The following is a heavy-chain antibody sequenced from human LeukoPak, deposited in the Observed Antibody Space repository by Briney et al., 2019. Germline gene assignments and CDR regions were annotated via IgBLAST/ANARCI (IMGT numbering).Heavy chain of an antibody. Sequence: SETLSLICTVSGGSITIYYWSWIRQPAGKGLDWIGRIYTSGSTHYNPSLKSRVTVSGDTSKNQFSLKLSSVTAADTAVYYCAREPTPGIAARRFDPWGQGTLVTVSS. CDR3: AREPTPGIAARRFDP. D-gene: IGHD6-13*01. CDR2: IYTSGST. J-gene: IGHJ5*02. V-gene: IGHV4-4*07. CDR1: GGSITIYY.